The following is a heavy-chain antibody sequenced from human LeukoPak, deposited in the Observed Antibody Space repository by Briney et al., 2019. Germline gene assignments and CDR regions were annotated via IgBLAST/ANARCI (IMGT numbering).Heavy chain of an antibody. CDR1: GGSISSYY. CDR3: ARRLSSSSFSYFDY. CDR2: IYYSGST. V-gene: IGHV4-59*08. D-gene: IGHD6-6*01. J-gene: IGHJ4*02. Sequence: PSETLSLTCTVSGGSISSYYWSWIRQPPGKGLEWIGYIYYSGSTNYNPSLKSRVTISVDTSKNQFSLKLSSVTAADTAVYYCARRLSSSSFSYFDYWGQGTLVTVSS.